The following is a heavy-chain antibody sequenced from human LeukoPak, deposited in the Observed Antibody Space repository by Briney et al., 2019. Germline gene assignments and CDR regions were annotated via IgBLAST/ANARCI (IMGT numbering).Heavy chain of an antibody. Sequence: ASVKVSCKASGGTFSSYAISWVRQAPGQGLEWMGWISAYNGNTNYAQKLQGRVTMTTDTSTSTVYMELRSLRSDDTAVYYCATLRTGNWFDPWGQGTLVTVSS. CDR3: ATLRTGNWFDP. D-gene: IGHD7-27*01. CDR1: GGTFSSYA. CDR2: ISAYNGNT. V-gene: IGHV1-18*01. J-gene: IGHJ5*02.